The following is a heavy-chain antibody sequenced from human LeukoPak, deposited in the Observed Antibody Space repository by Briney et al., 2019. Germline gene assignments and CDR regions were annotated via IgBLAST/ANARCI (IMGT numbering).Heavy chain of an antibody. CDR1: GYTFTGYY. D-gene: IGHD2-15*01. J-gene: IGHJ5*02. CDR3: ARVARSIGYCSGGSCYSGWFDP. CDR2: INPNSGGT. Sequence: ASVKVSCTASGYTFTGYYMHWVRQAPGQGLEWMGWINPNSGGTNYAQKFQGWVTMTRDTSISTAYMELSRLRSDDTAVYYCARVARSIGYCSGGSCYSGWFDPWGQGTLVTVSS. V-gene: IGHV1-2*04.